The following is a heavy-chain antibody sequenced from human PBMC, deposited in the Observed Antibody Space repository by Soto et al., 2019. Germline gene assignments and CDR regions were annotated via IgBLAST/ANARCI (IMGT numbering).Heavy chain of an antibody. CDR3: ARDRLQQLGPPYAYYYMDV. J-gene: IGHJ6*03. D-gene: IGHD6-13*01. V-gene: IGHV3-33*01. CDR1: GFTFSRYG. Sequence: QVQLVESGGGVVQPGRSLRLSCASSGFTFSRYGMHWVRQAPGKGLEWVGVIWFDGSSQFYADSVKGRFPFSRDNSKNTLYLQMNSLRAEDTAVYYCARDRLQQLGPPYAYYYMDVWGKGTKVTVSS. CDR2: IWFDGSSQ.